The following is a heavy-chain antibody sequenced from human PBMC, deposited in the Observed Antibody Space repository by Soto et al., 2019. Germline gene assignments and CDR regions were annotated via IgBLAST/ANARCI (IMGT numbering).Heavy chain of an antibody. J-gene: IGHJ4*02. CDR1: GFTFSSYA. Sequence: EVQLLESGGGLVQPGGSLRLSCAASGFTFSSYAMSWVRQAPGKGLEWVSAISGSGISTYYADSVKGRFTISRDNSKNTLYLQMNSLRAEDTAVYYCAKEGEHSSGWANFDYWGREPWSPSPQ. D-gene: IGHD6-19*01. CDR3: AKEGEHSSGWANFDY. CDR2: ISGSGIST. V-gene: IGHV3-23*01.